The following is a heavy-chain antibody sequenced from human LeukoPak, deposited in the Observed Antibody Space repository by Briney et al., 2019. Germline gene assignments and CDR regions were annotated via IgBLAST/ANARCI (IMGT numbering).Heavy chain of an antibody. V-gene: IGHV3-23*01. CDR1: GFTFSSYA. D-gene: IGHD3-3*01. Sequence: PGGSLRLSCAASGFTFSSYAMSWVRQAPGKGLEWVSAISGSGGSTYYADSVKGRFTISRDNPKNTLYLQMNSLRAEDTAVYYCAKSGVYTIFGVVIPQSDYWGQGTLVTVSS. J-gene: IGHJ4*02. CDR3: AKSGVYTIFGVVIPQSDY. CDR2: ISGSGGST.